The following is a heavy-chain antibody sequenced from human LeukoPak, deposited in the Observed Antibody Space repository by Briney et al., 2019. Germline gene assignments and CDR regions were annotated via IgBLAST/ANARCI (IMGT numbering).Heavy chain of an antibody. CDR1: GFTFSSYS. J-gene: IGHJ4*02. D-gene: IGHD4-17*01. CDR3: ARVRSGYYFDY. CDR2: ISTNGSTM. V-gene: IGHV3-48*01. Sequence: PGGSLRLSCAASGFTFSSYSMGWVRQGRGRGLEWVSYISTNGSTMYYADSVKGRSTISRDNAKSSLYLQMNSLRAEDTAVYYCARVRSGYYFDYWGQGTLVTVSS.